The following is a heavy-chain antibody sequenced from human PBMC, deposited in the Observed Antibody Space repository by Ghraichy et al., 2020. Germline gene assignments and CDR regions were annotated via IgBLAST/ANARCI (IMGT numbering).Heavy chain of an antibody. Sequence: SQTLSLTCTVSGASITSGNYYWSWVRQPAGKGLEWIGRIFTSGSTTYNPSLTNRITVSLDTSKNQVSLTLSSVTAADTAFYYCTRVGGTTNWFDPWGQGTLVTVSS. J-gene: IGHJ5*02. CDR2: IFTSGST. V-gene: IGHV4-61*02. CDR1: GASITSGNYY. CDR3: TRVGGTTNWFDP. D-gene: IGHD1-1*01.